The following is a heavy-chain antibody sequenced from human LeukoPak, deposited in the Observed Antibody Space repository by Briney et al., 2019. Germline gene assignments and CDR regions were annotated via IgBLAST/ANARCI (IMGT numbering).Heavy chain of an antibody. Sequence: GGSLRLSCAASGFTFSGYGMHWVRLAPGKGLEWVADIWFDGKNEHFAASVKGRFTISRDNSKKTMYLQINSLRAEDTAVYYCARDRHCVNGLCYNSPGMDVWGRGTTVTVSS. V-gene: IGHV3-33*01. CDR1: GFTFSGYG. CDR3: ARDRHCVNGLCYNSPGMDV. D-gene: IGHD2-8*01. J-gene: IGHJ6*02. CDR2: IWFDGKNE.